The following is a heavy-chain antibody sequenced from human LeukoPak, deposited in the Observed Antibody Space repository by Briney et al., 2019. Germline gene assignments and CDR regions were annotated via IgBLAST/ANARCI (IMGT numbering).Heavy chain of an antibody. J-gene: IGHJ4*02. Sequence: PGSSLRLSCAASGFTFDVYAMHWVRQAPGKGLEWVSGISWNSGSIGYADSVKGRFTISRDNAKNSLYLQMNSLRAEDTALYYCAKGADPTQQWLVPPDYWGQGTLVTVSS. CDR3: AKGADPTQQWLVPPDY. D-gene: IGHD6-19*01. V-gene: IGHV3-9*01. CDR1: GFTFDVYA. CDR2: ISWNSGSI.